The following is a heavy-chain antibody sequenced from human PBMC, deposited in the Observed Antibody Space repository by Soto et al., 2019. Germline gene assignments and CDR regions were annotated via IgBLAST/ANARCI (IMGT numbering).Heavy chain of an antibody. CDR3: ARVVPAAMTFQH. V-gene: IGHV1-46*03. Sequence: ASVKVSCKASGYTFTSYYMHWVRQAPGQGLEWMGIINPSGGSTSYAQKFQGRVTMTRDTSTSTVFMELSSLRSEDTAVYYCARVVPAAMTFQHWGQGTLVTVSS. CDR1: GYTFTSYY. J-gene: IGHJ1*01. D-gene: IGHD2-2*01. CDR2: INPSGGST.